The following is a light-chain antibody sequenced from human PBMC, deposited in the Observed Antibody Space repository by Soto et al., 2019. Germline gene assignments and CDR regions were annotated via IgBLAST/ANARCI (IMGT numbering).Light chain of an antibody. J-gene: IGKJ5*01. Sequence: EIVFTQAPGTLSLSPGERATLSCKTSQSRGSNFLAWYQHKPGQAPSLLIYASSNRATGIPDRFSGSASGTDFTLTINRLEPEDFAVYYCQLYGISPHFGQGTRLEIK. CDR2: ASS. CDR3: QLYGISPH. V-gene: IGKV3-20*01. CDR1: QSRGSNF.